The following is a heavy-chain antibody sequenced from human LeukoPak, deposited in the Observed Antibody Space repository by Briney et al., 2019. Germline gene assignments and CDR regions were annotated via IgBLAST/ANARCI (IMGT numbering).Heavy chain of an antibody. V-gene: IGHV4-59*12. J-gene: IGHJ5*02. Sequence: SETLSLTCTVSGGYISSYYWSWIRQPPGEGVEWIGYVYYTGSTNYNPSLKSRVSISVDTSKNQFSLKLSSVTAADTAVYYCARDLGDYGSGSEFDPWGQGTLVTVSS. CDR3: ARDLGDYGSGSEFDP. CDR2: VYYTGST. CDR1: GGYISSYY. D-gene: IGHD3-10*01.